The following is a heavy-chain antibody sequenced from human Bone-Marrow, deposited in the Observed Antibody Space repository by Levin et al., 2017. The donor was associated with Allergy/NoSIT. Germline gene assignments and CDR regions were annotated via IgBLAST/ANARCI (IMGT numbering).Heavy chain of an antibody. D-gene: IGHD3-10*01. CDR3: ARVFYVRRWFGEDV. Sequence: ASVKVSCKASGYTFTSYDINWVRQATGQGLEWMGWMNPNSGNTGYAQKFQGRVTMTRNTSISTAYMELSRLRSEDTAVYYCARVFYVRRWFGEDVWGQGTTVTVSS. CDR1: GYTFTSYD. CDR2: MNPNSGNT. V-gene: IGHV1-8*01. J-gene: IGHJ6*02.